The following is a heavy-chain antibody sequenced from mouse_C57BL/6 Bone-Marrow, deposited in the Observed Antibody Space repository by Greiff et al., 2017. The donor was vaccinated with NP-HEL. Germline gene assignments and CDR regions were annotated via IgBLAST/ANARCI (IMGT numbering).Heavy chain of an antibody. D-gene: IGHD2-3*01. CDR1: GISITTGNYR. CDR3: ARDPSISSFWYFDV. J-gene: IGHJ1*03. CDR2: IYYSGTI. V-gene: IGHV3-5*01. Sequence: VQLKQSGPGLVKPSQTVFLTCTVTGISITTGNYRWSWIRQFPGNKLEWIGYIYYSGTITYNPSLTSRTTITRDTPKNQFFLEMNSLTAEDTATYYCARDPSISSFWYFDVWGTGTTVTVSS.